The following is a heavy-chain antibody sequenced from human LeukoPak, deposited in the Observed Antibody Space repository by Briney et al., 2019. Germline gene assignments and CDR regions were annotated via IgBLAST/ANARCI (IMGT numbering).Heavy chain of an antibody. CDR3: ARSGATIRSSSNWFDP. D-gene: IGHD5-24*01. V-gene: IGHV1-46*01. J-gene: IGHJ5*02. CDR2: INPSGGST. Sequence: ASVKVSCKASGYTFTSYYMHWVRQAPGQGLEWMGIINPSGGSTSYAQKFQGRVTMTRDTSTSTVYMELSSLRSEDTAVYYCARSGATIRSSSNWFDPWGQGTLVTVSS. CDR1: GYTFTSYY.